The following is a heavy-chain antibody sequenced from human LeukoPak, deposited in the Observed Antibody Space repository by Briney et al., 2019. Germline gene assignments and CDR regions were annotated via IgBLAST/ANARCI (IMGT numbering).Heavy chain of an antibody. CDR2: ISGSGGST. J-gene: IGHJ4*02. CDR3: AKRIGGY. CDR1: GITFSSYA. Sequence: GGSLRLSCVASGITFSSYAMSWVRQAPGKGLEWVSTISGSGGSTYYADSVKGRFTISRNNSGSTLYLQMNSLRVEDTAVYYCAKRIGGYWGQGTLVTVSS. V-gene: IGHV3-23*01. D-gene: IGHD2-15*01.